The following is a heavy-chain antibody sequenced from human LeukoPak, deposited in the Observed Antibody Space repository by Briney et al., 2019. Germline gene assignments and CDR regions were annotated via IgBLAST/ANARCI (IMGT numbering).Heavy chain of an antibody. D-gene: IGHD3-22*01. Sequence: GASVKVSCKASGGTFSSYAISWVRQAPGQGLEWMGRIIPILGIANYAQKFQGRVTITADKSTSTAYMELSSLRSEDTAMYYCARDVSRSDRRLHGWGQGTLATVSS. CDR1: GGTFSSYA. CDR3: ARDVSRSDRRLHG. J-gene: IGHJ4*02. V-gene: IGHV1-69*04. CDR2: IIPILGIA.